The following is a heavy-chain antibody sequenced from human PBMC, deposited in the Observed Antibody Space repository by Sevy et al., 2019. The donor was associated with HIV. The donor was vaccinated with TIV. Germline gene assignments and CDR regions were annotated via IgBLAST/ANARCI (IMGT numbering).Heavy chain of an antibody. CDR2: INTGNGDT. D-gene: IGHD3-10*01. CDR1: GYTFTSYV. Sequence: ASLKVSCKASGYTFTSYVMHWVRQAPGQRLQWMGWINTGNGDTKYSEKLQGRVTITRDTSASTAYMELSSLRSGDTAVYYCARDRGGSGDFDYWGQGTLVTVSS. J-gene: IGHJ4*02. CDR3: ARDRGGSGDFDY. V-gene: IGHV1-3*04.